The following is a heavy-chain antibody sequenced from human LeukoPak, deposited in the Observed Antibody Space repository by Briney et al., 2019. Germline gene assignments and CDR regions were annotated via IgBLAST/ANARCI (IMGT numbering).Heavy chain of an antibody. CDR2: IYSGGNT. Sequence: GGSLRLSCTVSGFTVSTNSWSWVRQAPGKGLEWVSFIYSGGNTHYSDSVKGRFTISRDNSKNTLYLQMNSLRAEDKAIYYCARRAGEYSHPYDYWGQGTLVTVSS. D-gene: IGHD2-15*01. V-gene: IGHV3-53*01. J-gene: IGHJ4*02. CDR1: GFTVSTNS. CDR3: ARRAGEYSHPYDY.